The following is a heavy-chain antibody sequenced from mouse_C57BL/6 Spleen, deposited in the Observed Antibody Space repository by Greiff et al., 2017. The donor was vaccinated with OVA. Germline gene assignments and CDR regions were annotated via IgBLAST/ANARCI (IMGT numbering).Heavy chain of an antibody. CDR1: GYTFTSYW. J-gene: IGHJ3*01. D-gene: IGHD3-2*02. V-gene: IGHV1-53*01. CDR2: INPSNGGT. CDR3: ARHCSGYVWFAY. Sequence: VQLQQPGPELVKPGASVKLSCKASGYTFTSYWMHWVKQRPGQGLEWIGNINPSNGGTNYNEKFKSKATLPVDKSSSTAYMQLSSLTSDDSAVYYCARHCSGYVWFAYWGQGTLVTVSA.